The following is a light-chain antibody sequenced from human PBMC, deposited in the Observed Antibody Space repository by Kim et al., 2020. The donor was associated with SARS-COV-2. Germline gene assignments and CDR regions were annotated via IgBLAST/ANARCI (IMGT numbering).Light chain of an antibody. J-gene: IGKJ1*01. CDR1: QTVTSNC. CDR2: GAS. Sequence: SPGERASLSCRASQTVTSNCLAWYQQKPCQAPRLLIYGASSRATGIPDRFSGSGSGTDFTLTISRLEPEDFAVYYCQQYGSSPATFGQGTKVEIK. V-gene: IGKV3-20*01. CDR3: QQYGSSPAT.